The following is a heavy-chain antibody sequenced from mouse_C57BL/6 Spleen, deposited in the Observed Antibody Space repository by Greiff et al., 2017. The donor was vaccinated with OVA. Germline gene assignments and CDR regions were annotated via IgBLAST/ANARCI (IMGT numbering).Heavy chain of an antibody. Sequence: EVKLVESGGGLVKPGGSLKLSCAASGFTFSDYGMHWVRQAPGKGLEWVAYISSGSSTIYYADTVKGRFTISRDNAKNTLFLQMTSLRSEDTAMYYCARELGRNYWYFDVWGTGTTVTVSS. CDR3: ARELGRNYWYFDV. V-gene: IGHV5-17*01. D-gene: IGHD4-1*01. CDR1: GFTFSDYG. CDR2: ISSGSSTI. J-gene: IGHJ1*03.